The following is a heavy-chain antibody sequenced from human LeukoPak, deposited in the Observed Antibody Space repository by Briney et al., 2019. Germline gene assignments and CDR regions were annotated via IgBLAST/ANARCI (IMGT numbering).Heavy chain of an antibody. CDR2: IYYSGST. V-gene: IGHV4-31*03. CDR3: ASTKGGITMVRGVITTFDY. CDR1: GGSISSGGYY. Sequence: PSETLSLTCTVSGGSISSGGYYWRWIRQHPGKGLEWIGYIYYSGSTYYNPSLKSRVTISVDTSKNQFSLKLSSVTAADTAVYYCASTKGGITMVRGVITTFDYWGQGTLVTVSS. J-gene: IGHJ4*02. D-gene: IGHD3-10*01.